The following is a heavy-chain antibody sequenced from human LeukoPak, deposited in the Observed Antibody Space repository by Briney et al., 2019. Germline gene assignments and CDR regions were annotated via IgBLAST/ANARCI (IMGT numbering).Heavy chain of an antibody. CDR3: ARGGRQAHYFDY. V-gene: IGHV4-31*03. CDR1: GDSISSGGYY. CDR2: IYYSGST. D-gene: IGHD3-10*01. Sequence: PSQTLSLTCTVSGDSISSGGYYWSWIRQHPGEGLEWIGYIYYSGSTYYNPSLKSRVTISVDTSKNQFSLKLSSVTAADTAVYYCARGGRQAHYFDYWGQGTLVTVSS. J-gene: IGHJ4*02.